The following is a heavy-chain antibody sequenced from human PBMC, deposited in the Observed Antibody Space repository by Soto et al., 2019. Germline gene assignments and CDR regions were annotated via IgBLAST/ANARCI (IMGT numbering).Heavy chain of an antibody. D-gene: IGHD4-17*01. Sequence: QVQVVESGGGVVQPGRSLRLSCAASGFTFGSYAMHCVRQAPGKGLEWVAVISYDGINEYYVDSVKGRFTISRDNSKNALYLQMNSLRPDDTAVYYCASSARGLEYFQHWGQGTLVTVSS. CDR3: ASSARGLEYFQH. V-gene: IGHV3-30-3*01. J-gene: IGHJ1*01. CDR2: ISYDGINE. CDR1: GFTFGSYA.